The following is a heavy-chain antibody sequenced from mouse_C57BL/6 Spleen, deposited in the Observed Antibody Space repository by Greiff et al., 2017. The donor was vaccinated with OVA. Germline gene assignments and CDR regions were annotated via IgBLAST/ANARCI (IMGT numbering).Heavy chain of an antibody. Sequence: VQLQQSGAELVRPGTSVKVSCKASGYAFTNYLIEWVKQRPGQGLEWIGVINPGSGGTNYNEKFKGKATLTADKSSITAYMQLSSLTSEDSAVYFCARYRDYYAMDYWGQGTSVTVSS. CDR1: GYAFTNYL. CDR2: INPGSGGT. V-gene: IGHV1-54*01. CDR3: ARYRDYYAMDY. J-gene: IGHJ4*01.